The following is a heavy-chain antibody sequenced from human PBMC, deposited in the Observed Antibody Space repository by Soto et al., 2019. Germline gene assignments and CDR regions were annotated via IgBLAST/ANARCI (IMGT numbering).Heavy chain of an antibody. CDR1: GGSISSSSYY. CDR3: ARHHLYPGIAAAGTDWFDP. Sequence: SETLSLTCTVSGGSISSSSYYWGWIRQPPGKGLEWIGSIYYSGSTYYNPSLKSRVTISVDTSKNQFSLKLSSVTAADTAAYYCARHHLYPGIAAAGTDWFDPWGHGTLVTVSS. D-gene: IGHD6-13*01. CDR2: IYYSGST. J-gene: IGHJ5*02. V-gene: IGHV4-39*01.